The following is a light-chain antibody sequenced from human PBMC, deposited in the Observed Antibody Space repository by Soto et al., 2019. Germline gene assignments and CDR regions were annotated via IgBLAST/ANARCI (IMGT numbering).Light chain of an antibody. CDR3: QQYYSTPLT. V-gene: IGKV4-1*01. J-gene: IGKJ4*01. CDR2: WAS. Sequence: DIAMTQSPDSLAVSLGERATINCKASQSVLHSSNNKNYLAWYQQKPGQPPKLLIYWASTRESGVPDRFSGSGSGTDFTLTISSLQAEDVAVYYCQQYYSTPLTFGGGTKVEIK. CDR1: QSVLHSSNNKNY.